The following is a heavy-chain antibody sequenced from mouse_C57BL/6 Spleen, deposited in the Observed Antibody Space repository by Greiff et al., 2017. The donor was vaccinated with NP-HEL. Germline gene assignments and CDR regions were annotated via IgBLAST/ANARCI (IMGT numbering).Heavy chain of an antibody. J-gene: IGHJ1*03. CDR2: ISDGGSYT. CDR3: ARGLTTGWYFDV. Sequence: EVKLVESGGGLVKPGGSLKLSCAASGFTFSSYAMSWVRQTPEKRLEWVATISDGGSYTYYPDNVKGRFTISRDNAKNNLYLQMSHLKSEDTAMYYCARGLTTGWYFDVWGTGTTVTVSS. CDR1: GFTFSSYA. V-gene: IGHV5-4*03. D-gene: IGHD1-1*01.